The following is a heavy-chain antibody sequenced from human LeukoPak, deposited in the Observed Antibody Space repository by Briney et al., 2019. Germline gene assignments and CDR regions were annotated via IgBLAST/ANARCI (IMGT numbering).Heavy chain of an antibody. J-gene: IGHJ1*01. CDR2: INAGNGNT. V-gene: IGHV1-3*01. D-gene: IGHD2-2*01. CDR1: GYTFTSYA. Sequence: ASVKVSCKASGYTFTSYAMHWVRQAPGQRLEWMGWINAGNGNTKYSQKFQGRVTITRDTSASTAYMELSSLRSEDTAVYYCARKGNQLLGPFQHWGRGTLVTVSS. CDR3: ARKGNQLLGPFQH.